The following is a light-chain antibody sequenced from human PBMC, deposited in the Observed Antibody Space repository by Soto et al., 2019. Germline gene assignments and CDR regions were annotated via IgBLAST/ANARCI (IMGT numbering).Light chain of an antibody. Sequence: QSVLTQPASVSGSPGQSITISCSGTNSDVGDYNLVSRYQQRPGEAPKLVIFDVSNRPSGVSDRFSGSKSGNTASLTISGLQAEDEGDYFCCSYSTDTTLYVFGSGTKLTVL. CDR1: NSDVGDYNL. CDR2: DVS. V-gene: IGLV2-14*01. CDR3: CSYSTDTTLYV. J-gene: IGLJ1*01.